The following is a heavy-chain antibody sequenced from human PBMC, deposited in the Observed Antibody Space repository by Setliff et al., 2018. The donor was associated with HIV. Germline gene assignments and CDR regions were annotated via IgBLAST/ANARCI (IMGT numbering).Heavy chain of an antibody. CDR3: ARERGPTQDYYYGSGSYIDY. CDR1: GGSISSYY. CDR2: IYYSGTT. Sequence: SETLSLTCTVSGGSISSYYWTWIRQSPGKGLEWIGYIYYSGTTNYNPSLKSRVTISIDTSKNQFSLKLTSVTAADTAVYYCARERGPTQDYYYGSGSYIDYWGQGTLVTVSS. V-gene: IGHV4-59*01. D-gene: IGHD3-10*01. J-gene: IGHJ4*02.